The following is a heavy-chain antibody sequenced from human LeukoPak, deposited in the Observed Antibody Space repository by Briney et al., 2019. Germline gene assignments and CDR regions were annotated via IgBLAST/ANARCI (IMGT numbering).Heavy chain of an antibody. J-gene: IGHJ4*02. V-gene: IGHV3-7*01. CDR2: INPDGNKK. D-gene: IGHD5-18*01. CDR3: ARDLAYSRLDY. Sequence: GGSLRLSCAVSGLTFSSPWMDWVRQAPGRGLEWVASINPDGNKKYSADSVKGRFTISRDNAENSLYLQMNSLRVEDTAFYYCARDLAYSRLDYWGQGMLVTVSS. CDR1: GLTFSSPW.